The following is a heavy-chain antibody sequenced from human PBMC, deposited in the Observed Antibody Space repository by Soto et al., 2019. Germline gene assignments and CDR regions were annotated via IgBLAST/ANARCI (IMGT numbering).Heavy chain of an antibody. V-gene: IGHV1-69*13. CDR2: IIPIFGTA. CDR3: ARDPGKLELRIHGMDV. Sequence: SVKVSCKASGGTFSSYAISWVRQAPGQGLEWMGGIIPIFGTANYAQKFQGRVTITADESTSTAYMELSSLRSEDTAVYYCARDPGKLELRIHGMDVWGQGTTVTVSS. J-gene: IGHJ6*02. CDR1: GGTFSSYA. D-gene: IGHD1-7*01.